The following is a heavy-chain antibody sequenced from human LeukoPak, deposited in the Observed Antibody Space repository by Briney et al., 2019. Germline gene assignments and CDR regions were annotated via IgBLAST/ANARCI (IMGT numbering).Heavy chain of an antibody. CDR2: INHSGST. J-gene: IGHJ6*03. D-gene: IGHD3-10*01. V-gene: IGHV4-34*01. Sequence: PSETLSLTCAVYGGSFSGYYWSWIRQPPGKGLEWIGEINHSGSTNYNPSLKSRVTISVDTSKNQFSLKLSSVTAADTAVYYCARSGSGSYRYYYYYMDVWGKGTTVTISS. CDR1: GGSFSGYY. CDR3: ARSGSGSYRYYYYYMDV.